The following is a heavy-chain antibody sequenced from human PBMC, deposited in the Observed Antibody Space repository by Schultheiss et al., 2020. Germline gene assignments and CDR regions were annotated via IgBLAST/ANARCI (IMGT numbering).Heavy chain of an antibody. D-gene: IGHD3-3*01. CDR2: INHSGST. Sequence: SETLSLTCAVYGGSFSGYYWSWIRQPPGKGLEWIGEINHSGSTNYNPSLKSRVTISVDTSKNQFSLKLSSVTAADTAVYYCAKDSQQTPTDTYDFWSGSLTNVYYYYYYMDVWGKGTTVTVSS. CDR1: GGSFSGYY. V-gene: IGHV4-34*01. CDR3: AKDSQQTPTDTYDFWSGSLTNVYYYYYYMDV. J-gene: IGHJ6*03.